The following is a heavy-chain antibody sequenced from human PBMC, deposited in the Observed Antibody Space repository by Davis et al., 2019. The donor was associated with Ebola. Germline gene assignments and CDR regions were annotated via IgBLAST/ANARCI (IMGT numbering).Heavy chain of an antibody. J-gene: IGHJ4*02. Sequence: PSETLSLTCTVSGGSISGYYWSWIRQPPGKGLEWIGYVFYTGFAHYNPSLKSRVTISVDTSKTQFSLRLTSVTAADTAVYYCSRDGNFHDSSGNVLPFDSWGQGTLVTVSS. CDR3: SRDGNFHDSSGNVLPFDS. D-gene: IGHD3-22*01. CDR1: GGSISGYY. V-gene: IGHV4-59*01. CDR2: VFYTGFA.